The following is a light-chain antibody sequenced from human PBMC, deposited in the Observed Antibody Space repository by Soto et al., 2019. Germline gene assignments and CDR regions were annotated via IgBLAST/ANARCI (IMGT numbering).Light chain of an antibody. V-gene: IGKV3-15*01. CDR3: QQYNNWPRT. J-gene: IGKJ1*01. Sequence: EIVMTQSPATLSLSPGETATLPCRASRSISTHLAWYQQKPGQAPRLLMYGASTRATGIPARFSGSGSETEFTLTISSLQSEDFAVDYCQQYNNWPRTFGQGTKVEIK. CDR2: GAS. CDR1: RSISTH.